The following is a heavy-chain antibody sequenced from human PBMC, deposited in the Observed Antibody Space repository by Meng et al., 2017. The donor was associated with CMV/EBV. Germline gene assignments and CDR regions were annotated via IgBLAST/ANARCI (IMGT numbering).Heavy chain of an antibody. Sequence: GESLKISCAASGFTFSSYWMHWVRQAPGKGLVWVSRINSDGSSTSYEDSVKGRFTIYRDNAKNTLYLQMNSLRAEDTAVYYCARGARGLVLRFLEWLSVDYWGQGTLVTASS. D-gene: IGHD3-3*01. CDR2: INSDGSST. J-gene: IGHJ4*02. CDR3: ARGARGLVLRFLEWLSVDY. V-gene: IGHV3-74*01. CDR1: GFTFSSYW.